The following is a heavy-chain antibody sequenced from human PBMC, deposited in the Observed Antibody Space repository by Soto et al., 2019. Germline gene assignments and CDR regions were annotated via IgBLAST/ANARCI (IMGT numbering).Heavy chain of an antibody. CDR3: AKDVTSYDFWSGFLY. CDR1: GFTFSSYA. J-gene: IGHJ4*02. D-gene: IGHD3-3*01. CDR2: VSGSGGST. Sequence: EVQLLESGGGLVQPGGSLRLSCAASGFTFSSYAMSWVRQAPGRGLKWVSTVSGSGGSTNYADSVKGRFTISRDNSKNTLYLQMNSLRAEDTAVYFCAKDVTSYDFWSGFLYWGQGTLVTVSS. V-gene: IGHV3-23*01.